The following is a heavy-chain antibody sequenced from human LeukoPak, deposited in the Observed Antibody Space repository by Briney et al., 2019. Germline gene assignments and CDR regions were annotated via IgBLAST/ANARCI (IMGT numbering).Heavy chain of an antibody. CDR3: AREDGSWYSDY. D-gene: IGHD6-13*01. V-gene: IGHV3-7*01. Sequence: PGGSLKLSCAASGFTFSSHGMSWVRQAPGKGLEWVANIKQDGSEKYYVDSVKGRFTISRDNAKNSLYLQMNSLRAEDTAVYYCAREDGSWYSDYWGQGTLVTVSS. J-gene: IGHJ4*02. CDR1: GFTFSSHG. CDR2: IKQDGSEK.